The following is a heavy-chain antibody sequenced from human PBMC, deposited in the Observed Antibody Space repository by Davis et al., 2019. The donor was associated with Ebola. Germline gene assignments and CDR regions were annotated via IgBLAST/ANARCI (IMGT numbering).Heavy chain of an antibody. CDR2: INAGNGNT. J-gene: IGHJ4*02. V-gene: IGHV1-3*01. D-gene: IGHD6-6*01. CDR1: GYTFTSYA. CDR3: TISSSSADY. Sequence: ASVKVSCKASGYTFTSYAMHWVRQAPGQRLEWMGWINAGNGNTKYSQKFQGRVTITRDTSANTAYMELRSLRSDDTAVYYCTISSSSADYWGQGTLVTVSS.